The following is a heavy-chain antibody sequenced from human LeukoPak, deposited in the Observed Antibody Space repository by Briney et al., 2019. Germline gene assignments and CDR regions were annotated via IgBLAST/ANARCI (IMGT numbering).Heavy chain of an antibody. CDR2: INSDGTKT. J-gene: IGHJ4*02. Sequence: GGSLRLSCAASGFTFRSYEMHWVRLAPGKGLTWVSRINSDGTKTDYADSVKGRFTISRDNSKNTLYLQMNSLRAEDTAIYYCASLDPFDYWGQGTLVTVSS. V-gene: IGHV3-74*01. CDR1: GFTFRSYE. CDR3: ASLDPFDY.